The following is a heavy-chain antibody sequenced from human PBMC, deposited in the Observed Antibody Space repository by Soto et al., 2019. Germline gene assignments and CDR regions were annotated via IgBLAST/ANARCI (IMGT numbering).Heavy chain of an antibody. CDR1: GFTFSSYA. D-gene: IGHD6-19*01. CDR3: ARDRENSGWGLDY. CDR2: ISYDGSNK. Sequence: QVQLVESGGGVVQPGRSLRLSCAASGFTFSSYAMHWVRQAPGKGLEWVAVISYDGSNKYYADSVKGRFTISRDNSKNTRYLQMNSLRAEDTAVYYCARDRENSGWGLDYWGQGTLVTVSS. V-gene: IGHV3-30-3*01. J-gene: IGHJ4*02.